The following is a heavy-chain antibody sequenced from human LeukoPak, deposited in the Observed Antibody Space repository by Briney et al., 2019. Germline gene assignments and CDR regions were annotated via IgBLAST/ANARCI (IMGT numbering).Heavy chain of an antibody. J-gene: IGHJ4*02. CDR1: GFTFSSYA. D-gene: IGHD5/OR15-5a*01. Sequence: GGSLRLSCAASGFTFSSYAMHWVRQAPGKGLEYVSAISSNGGSTYYANSVKGRFTISRDNSKNTLYLRMGSLRAEDMAVYYCAREGLRAGVFDYWGQGTLVTVSS. CDR2: ISSNGGST. V-gene: IGHV3-64*01. CDR3: AREGLRAGVFDY.